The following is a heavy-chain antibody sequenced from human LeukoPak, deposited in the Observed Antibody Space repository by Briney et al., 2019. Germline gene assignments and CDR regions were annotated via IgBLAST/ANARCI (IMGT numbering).Heavy chain of an antibody. CDR2: IYTSGST. J-gene: IGHJ1*01. CDR1: GYSINSGYY. CDR3: ARTSEWELQH. D-gene: IGHD1-26*01. Sequence: SETLSLTCTVSGYSINSGYYWGWIRQPPGKGLEWTGRIYTSGSTNYNPSLKSRVTMSVDTSKNQFSLKLSSVTAADTAVYYCARTSEWELQHWGQGTLVTVSS. V-gene: IGHV4-38-2*02.